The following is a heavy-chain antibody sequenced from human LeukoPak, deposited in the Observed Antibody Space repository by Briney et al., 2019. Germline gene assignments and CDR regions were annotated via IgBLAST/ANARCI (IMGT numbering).Heavy chain of an antibody. D-gene: IGHD6-6*01. CDR2: IYHSGST. Sequence: SETLSLTCTVSGGSISSGGYYWSWIRQPPGKGLEWIGYIYHSGSTYYNPSLKSRVTISVDRSKNQFSLKLSSVTAADTAVYYCARPDRIAASSGSYFQHWGQGTLVTVSS. J-gene: IGHJ1*01. CDR3: ARPDRIAASSGSYFQH. V-gene: IGHV4-30-2*01. CDR1: GGSISSGGYY.